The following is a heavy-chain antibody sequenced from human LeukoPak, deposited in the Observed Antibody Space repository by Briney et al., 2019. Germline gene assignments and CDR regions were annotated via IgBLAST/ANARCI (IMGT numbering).Heavy chain of an antibody. CDR1: GFSVTSKY. CDR2: VESGGDT. CDR3: ARVGSYYDMDV. Sequence: GGSLRLSCAASGFSVTSKYINWVRQAPGKGLEWVLVVESGGDTSYANSVKGRFTVSRDILQNTLYLQMNNLRAEDTAVYYCARVGSYYDMDVWGQGTTVTVSS. J-gene: IGHJ6*02. V-gene: IGHV3-53*01. D-gene: IGHD3-10*01.